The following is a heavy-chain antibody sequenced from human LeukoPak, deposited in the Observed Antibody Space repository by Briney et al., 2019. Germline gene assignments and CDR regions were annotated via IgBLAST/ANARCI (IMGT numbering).Heavy chain of an antibody. CDR2: ISANNGHT. J-gene: IGHJ4*02. Sequence: ASVKVSCKASGYIFTSYGLGWVRQAPGQGLEWMGWISANNGHTHYAQKFQGRLTITRDMSTRTVDMELRSLRSDDTAVYYCARDMRHYRYYESDEYYFNFEYWGQGTLVTVSS. V-gene: IGHV1-18*01. CDR3: ARDMRHYRYYESDEYYFNFEY. CDR1: GYIFTSYG. D-gene: IGHD3-22*01.